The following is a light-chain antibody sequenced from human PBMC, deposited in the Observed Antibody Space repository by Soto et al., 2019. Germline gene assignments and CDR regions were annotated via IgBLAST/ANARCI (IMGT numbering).Light chain of an antibody. V-gene: IGKV1-5*03. CDR2: KAS. CDR3: QQYNTS. CDR1: QSISNW. Sequence: DIQMTQSPSTLSASVGDRITITCRASQSISNWLAWYQQKPGKAPKLLIYKASSLESGVPSRFSGSGSGTEFTLTISSLQPDDFATYYYQQYNTSFGPGTKVDI. J-gene: IGKJ3*01.